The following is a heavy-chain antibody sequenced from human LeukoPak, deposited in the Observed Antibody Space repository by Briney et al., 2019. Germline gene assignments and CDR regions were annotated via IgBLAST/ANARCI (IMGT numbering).Heavy chain of an antibody. V-gene: IGHV5-51*01. CDR2: IYPGDSDT. D-gene: IGHD2-21*02. J-gene: IGHJ2*01. CDR1: GYSFTSYW. Sequence: GESLKISCKGSGYSFTSYWIGWVRQMPGKGLEWMGIIYPGDSDTRYSPSFQGQVTISADKSISTAYLQWSSLKASDTAMYYCARQPGYCGGDCYGWYFDLWGRGTLVTVSS. CDR3: ARQPGYCGGDCYGWYFDL.